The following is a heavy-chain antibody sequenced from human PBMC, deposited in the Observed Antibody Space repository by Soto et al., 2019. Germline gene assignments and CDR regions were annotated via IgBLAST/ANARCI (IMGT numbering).Heavy chain of an antibody. CDR2: IYHSGST. J-gene: IGHJ5*02. Sequence: KTSETLSLTCAVSGGSISSGGYSWSWIRQPPGKGLEWIGYIYHSGSTYFYNPSLKSRVTISVDSSKNQFSLKLNSVTAADTAVYYCARVWVEYCSGGSCYSPRGGWFDPWGQGTLVTVSS. CDR3: ARVWVEYCSGGSCYSPRGGWFDP. D-gene: IGHD2-15*01. V-gene: IGHV4-30-2*01. CDR1: GGSISSGGYS.